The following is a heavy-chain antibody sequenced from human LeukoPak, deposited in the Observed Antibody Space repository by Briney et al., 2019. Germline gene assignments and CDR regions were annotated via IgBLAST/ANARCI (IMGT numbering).Heavy chain of an antibody. CDR3: ARGRWLQLPDY. D-gene: IGHD5-24*01. CDR2: IYYSGTT. CDR1: GGSISSYY. J-gene: IGHJ4*02. Sequence: SETLSLTCTVSGGSISSYYWSWIRHPPGKGLEWIGSIYYSGTTNYNPSLKSRVTISLDTSKNQFSLKLSSVTAADTAVYQCARGRWLQLPDYWGQGTLVTVSS. V-gene: IGHV4-59*08.